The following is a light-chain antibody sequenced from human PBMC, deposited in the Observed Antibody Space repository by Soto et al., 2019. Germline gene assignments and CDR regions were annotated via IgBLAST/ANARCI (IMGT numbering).Light chain of an antibody. Sequence: QSALTQPRSVSGSPGQSVTISCTGTSSDVGGYNYVSWYQQHPGKAPKLLVYQVTKRPSGVPDRFSGSKSGNTAALTVSGLQAEDEAVYYCSSYAGSLVVFGGGTQLTVL. CDR2: QVT. V-gene: IGLV2-11*01. CDR1: SSDVGGYNY. CDR3: SSYAGSLVV. J-gene: IGLJ2*01.